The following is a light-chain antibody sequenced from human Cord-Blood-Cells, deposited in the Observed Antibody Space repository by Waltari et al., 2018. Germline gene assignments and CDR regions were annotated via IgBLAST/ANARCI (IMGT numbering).Light chain of an antibody. Sequence: DIQMTQSPSSLSPSVGDRVTITCRASQSISTYLNWYRQKPGKAPNLLIYAASSLQSGVRSRFSGSGSGTDFTLTISSLQPEDFATYYCQQSYTTPRTFGQGTKVAIK. J-gene: IGKJ1*01. CDR3: QQSYTTPRT. CDR2: AAS. V-gene: IGKV1-39*01. CDR1: QSISTY.